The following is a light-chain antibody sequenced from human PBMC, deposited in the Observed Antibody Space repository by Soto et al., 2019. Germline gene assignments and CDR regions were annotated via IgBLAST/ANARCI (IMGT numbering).Light chain of an antibody. CDR2: QIS. CDR1: RSLLHSDGNTY. CDR3: MQSLQLRT. Sequence: DIVLTLTPLSSPVTLGQPASFSCRSSRSLLHSDGNTYLSWLHQRPGQPPRLLIYQISKRLSGVTDRFSGSGAGTSFTLKISRVEAQDVGIYFCMQSLQLRTFGQGTKVEIK. V-gene: IGKV2-24*01. J-gene: IGKJ1*01.